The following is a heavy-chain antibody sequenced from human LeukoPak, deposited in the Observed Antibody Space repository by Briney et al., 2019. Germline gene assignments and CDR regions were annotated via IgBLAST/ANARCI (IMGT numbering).Heavy chain of an antibody. D-gene: IGHD1-26*01. CDR2: INPNSGGT. CDR1: GYTFTGYY. CDR3: ARVSRWELLVFDY. V-gene: IGHV1-2*02. Sequence: ASVKVSCKASGYTFTGYYMHWVRQAPGQGLEWMGWINPNSGGTNYAQKFQGRVTMTRDTSISTAYMGLSRLRSGDTAVYYCARVSRWELLVFDYWGQGTLVTVSS. J-gene: IGHJ4*02.